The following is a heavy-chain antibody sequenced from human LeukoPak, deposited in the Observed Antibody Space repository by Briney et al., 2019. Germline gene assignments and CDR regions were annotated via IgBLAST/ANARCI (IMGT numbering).Heavy chain of an antibody. CDR1: GFTFDDYG. CDR2: ISGDGDST. J-gene: IGHJ4*02. CDR3: AELQMRGGRATGGFDY. Sequence: PGGSLRLSCAASGFTFDDYGMHWVRRAPGKGLEWVSLISGDGDSTYYADSVKGRFTISRDNSKNSLYLQMNSLRSEDTALYFCAELQMRGGRATGGFDYWGQGALVTVSS. D-gene: IGHD2-15*01. V-gene: IGHV3-43*02.